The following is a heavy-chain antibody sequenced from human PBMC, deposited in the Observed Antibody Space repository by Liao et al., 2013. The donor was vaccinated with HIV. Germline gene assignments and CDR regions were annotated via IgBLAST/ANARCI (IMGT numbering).Heavy chain of an antibody. CDR2: IFTSGST. CDR3: ARGVPPDQ. CDR1: GGSIETYY. J-gene: IGHJ4*02. Sequence: QVQLQESGPGLVKPSETLSLTCTVSGGSIETYYWSWIRQPAGKGLEWIGRIFTSGSTTYNPSLKSRAMMSIDTSTNRLSLKLISVTAADTAVYYCARGVPPDQWGQGTVVIVSS. V-gene: IGHV4-4*07. D-gene: IGHD1-14*01.